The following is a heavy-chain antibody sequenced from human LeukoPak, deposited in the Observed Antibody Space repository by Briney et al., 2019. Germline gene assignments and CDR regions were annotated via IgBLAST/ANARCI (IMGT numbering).Heavy chain of an antibody. V-gene: IGHV4-4*02. CDR3: AREGGFYRPLDY. J-gene: IGHJ4*02. Sequence: SGTLSLTCGVSGGSVTSTNWWTWLRQPPGKGLEWIGEVHLDGRTNYNPSLKSRLTMSVDLSEHHISLKLTSATAADTAVYYCAREGGFYRPLDYSGQGTLVTVSS. CDR2: VHLDGRT. CDR1: GGSVTSTNW. D-gene: IGHD3-3*01.